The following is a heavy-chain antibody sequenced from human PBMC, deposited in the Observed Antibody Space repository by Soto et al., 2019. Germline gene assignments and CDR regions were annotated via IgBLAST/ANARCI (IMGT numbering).Heavy chain of an antibody. V-gene: IGHV4-4*01. D-gene: IGHD6-13*01. CDR3: ARIGAVGSRCDY. CDR1: GGSISSTNW. J-gene: IGHJ4*02. CDR2: IYHSGNT. Sequence: QVQLQESGPGLVKPSGTLSLTCAVSGGSISSTNWWSWVRQPPGKGLEWIGEIYHSGNTNYNPSLKRRVTKSVGKSKNQSSLKLSSVSAADTAVYCCARIGAVGSRCDYWGQGTVVTVSS.